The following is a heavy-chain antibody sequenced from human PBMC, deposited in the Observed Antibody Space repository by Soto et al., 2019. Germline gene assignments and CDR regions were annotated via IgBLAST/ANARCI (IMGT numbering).Heavy chain of an antibody. Sequence: QVQLVQSGAEVKKPGASVKVSCKASGYTFTSYYMHWVRQAPGQGLEWMGIINPSGGSTSYAQKFQGRVTVTRDTSTSIVYMDLSSLRSEDTAVYYCARSRGYGGYFDLWGSGTLVTVSS. CDR1: GYTFTSYY. V-gene: IGHV1-46*03. CDR3: ARSRGYGGYFDL. J-gene: IGHJ2*01. CDR2: INPSGGST. D-gene: IGHD5-12*01.